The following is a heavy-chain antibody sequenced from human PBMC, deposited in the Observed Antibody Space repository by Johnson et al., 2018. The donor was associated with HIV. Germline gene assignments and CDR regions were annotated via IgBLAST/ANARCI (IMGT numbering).Heavy chain of an antibody. Sequence: VTLVESGGDLVEPGESLRLSCVASGFTFSNAWMHWVRQAPGKGLEWVGRIKSKTDGGTIDYAAPVKGRFTISRDDSKNTLYLQMNSLKTEDTALYYCNTDRVDGGGSYYNAFDIWCQGTMVTVSS. CDR1: GFTFSNAW. J-gene: IGHJ3*02. D-gene: IGHD1-26*01. CDR2: IKSKTDGGTI. CDR3: NTDRVDGGGSYYNAFDI. V-gene: IGHV3-15*01.